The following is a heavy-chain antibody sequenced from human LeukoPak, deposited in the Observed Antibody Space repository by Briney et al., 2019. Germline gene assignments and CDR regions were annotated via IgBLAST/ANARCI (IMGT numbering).Heavy chain of an antibody. J-gene: IGHJ4*02. D-gene: IGHD2-15*01. Sequence: GVYLRLSCTASGFTFSSYAMSWVRQAPGKGLEWVSALSGSGGNTYYADSVKGRFTISRDNSKNTLYLQMNSLRAEDTAVYYCAKERSGGSKAFDCWGQGTLVTVSS. V-gene: IGHV3-23*01. CDR1: GFTFSSYA. CDR2: LSGSGGNT. CDR3: AKERSGGSKAFDC.